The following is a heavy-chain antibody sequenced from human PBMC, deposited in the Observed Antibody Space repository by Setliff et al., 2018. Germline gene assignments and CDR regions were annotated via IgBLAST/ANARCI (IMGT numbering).Heavy chain of an antibody. CDR3: AGGRRYDYGWDFDY. CDR2: ISHSGST. V-gene: IGHV4-38-2*02. J-gene: IGHJ4*02. Sequence: ETLSLTCTVSGYSISSGHYWGWIRQPPGKGLEWIGSISHSGSTYYNPSLRNRVTISLDTSKNQFSPKLTSVTAADTAVYYCAGGRRYDYGWDFDYWGQGTLVTVSS. CDR1: GYSISSGHY. D-gene: IGHD4-17*01.